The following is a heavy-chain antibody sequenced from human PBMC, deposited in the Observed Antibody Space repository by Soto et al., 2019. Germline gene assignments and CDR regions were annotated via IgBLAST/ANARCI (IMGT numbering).Heavy chain of an antibody. CDR1: GGDVTSSRYY. J-gene: IGHJ4*02. Sequence: QLQLRESGPGLVRPSETLSLTCTVSGGDVTSSRYYWAWIRQTPGKGLEWIATIYYGCSTYYSAAHKSRVTISIDTSKNQFSLKMTSVTAADTAVYFFATMEPHNDFWSANYYFAYWGQGTLVTVSS. CDR3: ATMEPHNDFWSANYYFAY. V-gene: IGHV4-39*01. D-gene: IGHD3-3*01. CDR2: IYYGCST.